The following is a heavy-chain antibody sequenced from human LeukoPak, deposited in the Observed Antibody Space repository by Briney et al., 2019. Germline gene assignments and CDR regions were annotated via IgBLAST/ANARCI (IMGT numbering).Heavy chain of an antibody. D-gene: IGHD5-18*01. V-gene: IGHV3-48*01. Sequence: GGSLRLSCAASGFTFSSYSMNWVRQAPGKGLEWVSYISSSSSTIYYADSVKGRFTISRDNAKNSLYLQMNSLRAEDTAVYYCARDRAYSYGDQSAYYYYMDVWGKGTTVTISS. J-gene: IGHJ6*03. CDR3: ARDRAYSYGDQSAYYYYMDV. CDR2: ISSSSSTI. CDR1: GFTFSSYS.